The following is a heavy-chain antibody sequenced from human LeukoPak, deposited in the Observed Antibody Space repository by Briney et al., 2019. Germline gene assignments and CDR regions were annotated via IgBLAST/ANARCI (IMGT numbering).Heavy chain of an antibody. Sequence: PSETLSLTCTVSGGSISSHYWSWVRQPPGKGLEWIGFLFYSGRTKYNPSLQSQVTISVDTSENNFSLKLTSVTAADTAVYYCARLLDNDSSGDPDTFDMWGQGTVVTVSS. J-gene: IGHJ3*02. CDR2: LFYSGRT. D-gene: IGHD3-22*01. CDR3: ARLLDNDSSGDPDTFDM. CDR1: GGSISSHY. V-gene: IGHV4-59*11.